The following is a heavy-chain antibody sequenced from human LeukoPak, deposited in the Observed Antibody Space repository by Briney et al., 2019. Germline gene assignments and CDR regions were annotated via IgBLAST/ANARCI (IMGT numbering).Heavy chain of an antibody. D-gene: IGHD2-2*01. V-gene: IGHV1-2*02. J-gene: IGHJ4*02. CDR2: INPNSGGT. CDR1: GYTFTGYY. CDR3: ARAGDCSSTSCYLNY. Sequence: ASVKVSCKASGYTFTGYYMHWVRQAPGRGLEWMGWINPNSGGTNYAQKFQGRVTMTRDTSISTAYMELSRLRSDDTAVYYCARAGDCSSTSCYLNYWGQGTLVTVSS.